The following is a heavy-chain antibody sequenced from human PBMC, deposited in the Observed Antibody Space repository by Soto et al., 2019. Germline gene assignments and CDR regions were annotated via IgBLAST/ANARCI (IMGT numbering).Heavy chain of an antibody. Sequence: QVQLVESGGGVVQPGRSLRLSCAASGFTFSSYGMHWVRQAPGKGLEWVAVIWYDGSNKYYADSVKGRFTISRDNSKNTLYLQRNSLRAEDTAVYYWARDGGEDGDYYYYYGMDVWGQGTTVTVSS. D-gene: IGHD3-16*01. V-gene: IGHV3-33*01. CDR2: IWYDGSNK. CDR3: ARDGGEDGDYYYYYGMDV. J-gene: IGHJ6*02. CDR1: GFTFSSYG.